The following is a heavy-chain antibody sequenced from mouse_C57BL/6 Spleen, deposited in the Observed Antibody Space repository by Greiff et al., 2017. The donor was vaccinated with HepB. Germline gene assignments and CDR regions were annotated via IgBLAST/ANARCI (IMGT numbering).Heavy chain of an antibody. CDR2: INPNNGGT. CDR3: ALFWDVHFDY. J-gene: IGHJ2*01. CDR1: GYTFTDYY. V-gene: IGHV1-26*01. Sequence: VQLQQSGPELVKPGASVKISCKASGYTFTDYYMNWVKQSHGKSLEWIGDINPNNGGTSYNQKFKGKATLTVDKSSSTAYMELRSLTSEDSAVYYCALFWDVHFDYWGQGTTLTVSS. D-gene: IGHD4-1*01.